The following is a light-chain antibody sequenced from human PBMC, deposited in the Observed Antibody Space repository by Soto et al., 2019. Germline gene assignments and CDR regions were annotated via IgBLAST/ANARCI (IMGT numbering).Light chain of an antibody. CDR1: QIISTS. Sequence: DIQMTQSPSSLSASVGDRVTITCRASQIISTSLNWYHQKPGKAPDLLIYGASSLQSGVTSRFTGSGSGTDFTLTITDLQPEDFATYYCQQNHSIPITFGQGKRLEIK. V-gene: IGKV1-39*01. CDR3: QQNHSIPIT. J-gene: IGKJ5*01. CDR2: GAS.